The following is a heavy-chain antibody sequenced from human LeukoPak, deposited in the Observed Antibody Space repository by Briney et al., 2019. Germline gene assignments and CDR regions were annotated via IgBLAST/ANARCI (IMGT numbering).Heavy chain of an antibody. CDR2: IKQDGSEK. V-gene: IGHV3-7*01. Sequence: PGGSLRLSCAASGFTFSSYGMSWVRQAPGKGLEWVANIKQDGSEKYYVDSVKGRFTISRDNAKNSLYLQMNSLRAEDTAVYYCAKDVGYSSGWSGVKAFDIWGQGTMVTVSS. D-gene: IGHD6-19*01. CDR1: GFTFSSYG. CDR3: AKDVGYSSGWSGVKAFDI. J-gene: IGHJ3*02.